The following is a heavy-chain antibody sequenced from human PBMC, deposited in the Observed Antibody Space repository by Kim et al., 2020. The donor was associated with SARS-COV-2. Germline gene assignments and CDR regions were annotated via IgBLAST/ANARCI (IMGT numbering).Heavy chain of an antibody. J-gene: IGHJ4*02. Sequence: GESLQISCKGSGYSFTSYWIGWVRQMPGKGLEWMGIIYPGDSDTRYSPSFQGQVTISADKSISTAYLQWSSLKASDTAMYYCATLGTYSSSSGNDFDYWGQGTLVTVSS. V-gene: IGHV5-51*01. CDR2: IYPGDSDT. CDR1: GYSFTSYW. CDR3: ATLGTYSSSSGNDFDY. D-gene: IGHD6-6*01.